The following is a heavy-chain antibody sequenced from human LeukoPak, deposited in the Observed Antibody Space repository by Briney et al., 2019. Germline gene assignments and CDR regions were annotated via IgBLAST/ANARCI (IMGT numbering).Heavy chain of an antibody. CDR1: GFTVSSNY. Sequence: LRLSCAASGFTVSSNYMSWIRQHPGKGLEWIGYIYYSGSTYYNPSLKSRVTISVDTSKNQFSLKLSSVTAADTAVYYCARGSRYYGSGGVDYWGQGTLVTVSS. CDR2: IYYSGST. D-gene: IGHD3-10*01. CDR3: ARGSRYYGSGGVDY. V-gene: IGHV4-31*02. J-gene: IGHJ4*02.